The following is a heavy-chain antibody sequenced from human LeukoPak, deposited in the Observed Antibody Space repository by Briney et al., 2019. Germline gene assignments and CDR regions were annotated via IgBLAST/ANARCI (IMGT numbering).Heavy chain of an antibody. V-gene: IGHV3-74*01. CDR3: TRELPREVTLDY. Sequence: RGSLRLSCAASGFTFIAYGMQWVRQAPGKGLVWVSRINPDGTSTSYADSVKGRFTVSRDNAKNTLYLQVNSLRAEDTAVYFCTRELPREVTLDYWGRGTLVTVSS. CDR1: GFTFIAYG. CDR2: INPDGTST. D-gene: IGHD2-21*02. J-gene: IGHJ4*01.